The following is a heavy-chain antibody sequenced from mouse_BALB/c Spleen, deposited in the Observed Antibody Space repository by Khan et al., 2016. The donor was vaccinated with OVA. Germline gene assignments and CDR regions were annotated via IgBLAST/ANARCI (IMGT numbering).Heavy chain of an antibody. D-gene: IGHD1-2*01. J-gene: IGHJ3*01. Sequence: QVQLKESGPGLVAPSQSLSITCPVSGFSLTDYGVNWVRQPPGKGLVWLGMIWGDGSTDYNPALKSRLSINRDNSKSQVFLKMNSRRTDDTARYYCARELRLGGFAYWGQGTLVTV. CDR3: ARELRLGGFAY. V-gene: IGHV2-6-7*01. CDR2: IWGDGST. CDR1: GFSLTDYG.